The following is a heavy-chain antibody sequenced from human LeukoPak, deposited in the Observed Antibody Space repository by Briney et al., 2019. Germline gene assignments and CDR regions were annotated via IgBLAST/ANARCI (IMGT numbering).Heavy chain of an antibody. D-gene: IGHD4-17*01. CDR2: IYPVDSDT. J-gene: IGHJ6*03. V-gene: IGHV5-51*01. CDR1: GYSFTSYW. CDR3: AGLGATTGTTDYYYYFLDV. Sequence: GESLKISCKGSGYSFTSYWIGWVRQMPGKGLEWIGIIYPVDSDTRYNPSFQAHVTISAAKSITTAYLQWSSLKTSDSAMYYSAGLGATTGTTDYYYYFLDVWGKGTTVTVSS.